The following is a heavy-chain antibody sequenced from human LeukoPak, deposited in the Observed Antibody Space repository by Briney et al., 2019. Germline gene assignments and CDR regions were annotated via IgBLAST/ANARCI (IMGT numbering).Heavy chain of an antibody. Sequence: PGGSLRLSCAASGFTFSSYSMNWVRQAPGKGLEWVSYISSSSSTIYYADSVKGRFTISRDNAKNSLYLQMNSLRAEDTAVYYCARASYYYDSSGSDYWGQGTLVTVSS. CDR2: ISSSSSTI. V-gene: IGHV3-48*04. CDR3: ARASYYYDSSGSDY. J-gene: IGHJ4*02. CDR1: GFTFSSYS. D-gene: IGHD3-22*01.